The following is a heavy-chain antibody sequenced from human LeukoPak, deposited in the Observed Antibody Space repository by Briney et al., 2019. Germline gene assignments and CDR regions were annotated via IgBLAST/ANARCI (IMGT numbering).Heavy chain of an antibody. J-gene: IGHJ4*02. Sequence: SQTLSLTCTVSGGSISSGGYYWSWFRQHPGKGLEWIGYIYYSGSTYYNRSLKSRVTISVDTSKNQFSLKLSSVTAADTAVYDCAVFDCSSTSCFLDYWGQGTLVTLSS. CDR2: IYYSGST. CDR1: GGSISSGGYY. CDR3: AVFDCSSTSCFLDY. D-gene: IGHD2-2*01. V-gene: IGHV4-31*03.